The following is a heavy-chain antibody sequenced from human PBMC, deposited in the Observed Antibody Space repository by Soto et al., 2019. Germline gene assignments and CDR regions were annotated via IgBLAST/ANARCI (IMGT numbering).Heavy chain of an antibody. J-gene: IGHJ5*02. V-gene: IGHV4-4*07. D-gene: IGHD2-21*01. Sequence: SETLSLTCNVSDDSLSTYYWSWIRQPAGKGLEWIGRIYASGSTNYNPSLKGRVSMSVDTSKKQFSLRMISVTAADTAMYYCARSAIPRGGWFRPWGQGVLVTVS. CDR3: ARSAIPRGGWFRP. CDR2: IYASGST. CDR1: DDSLSTYY.